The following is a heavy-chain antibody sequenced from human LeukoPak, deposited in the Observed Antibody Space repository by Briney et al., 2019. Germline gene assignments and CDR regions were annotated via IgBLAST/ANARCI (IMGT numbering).Heavy chain of an antibody. V-gene: IGHV1-69*04. D-gene: IGHD2-2*01. Sequence: SVKVSCKASGRTFSSYAISWVRQAPGQGLEWMGRIIPILGIANYAQKFQGRVTITADKSTSTAYMELSSLRSEDTAVYYCARRYCSSTSCSTYFDYWGQGTLVTVSS. CDR3: ARRYCSSTSCSTYFDY. CDR1: GRTFSSYA. J-gene: IGHJ4*02. CDR2: IIPILGIA.